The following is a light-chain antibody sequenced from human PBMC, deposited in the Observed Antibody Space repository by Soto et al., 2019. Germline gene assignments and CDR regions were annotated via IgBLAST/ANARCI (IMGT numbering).Light chain of an antibody. CDR1: QGISNY. CDR2: AAS. V-gene: IGKV1-27*01. J-gene: IGKJ1*01. Sequence: DIQLTQSPSSLSASVGDRVTITCRASQGISNYLAWYQQKPGKAPNLLIYAASALQSGVPSRFSGSGSGTDFTLTISSLQPEDVAIYYCQKYAGAPRTFGQGTNVEIK. CDR3: QKYAGAPRT.